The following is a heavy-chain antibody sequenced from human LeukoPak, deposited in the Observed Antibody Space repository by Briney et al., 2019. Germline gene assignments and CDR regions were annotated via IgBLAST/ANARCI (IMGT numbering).Heavy chain of an antibody. Sequence: SVKVSCKASGGTFSNCAVSWVRQAPGQGLEWMGRVIPILGIADYAQRFQGRVTFSADKSTGTAYMEVNSLRSEDTAVYYCARALPRLQQLVRTGNYYYGLDVWGQGTTVTVSS. J-gene: IGHJ6*02. CDR3: ARALPRLQQLVRTGNYYYGLDV. D-gene: IGHD6-13*01. V-gene: IGHV1-69*04. CDR2: VIPILGIA. CDR1: GGTFSNCA.